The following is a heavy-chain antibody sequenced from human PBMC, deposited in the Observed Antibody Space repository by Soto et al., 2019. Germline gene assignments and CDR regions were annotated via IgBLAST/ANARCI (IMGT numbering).Heavy chain of an antibody. CDR3: VRGGKYRLQETYYFDY. V-gene: IGHV4-39*01. Sequence: QLQLQESGPGLVKPSETPSLSCSVSGDSTSNSNYYWGWIRQPPGRGLEWVGSIDYYGNTYYNPSVKSRVSVSVDTSKGQFSVRLTSVTAADTAVYYCVRGGKYRLQETYYFDYWGQGALVTVSS. CDR2: IDYYGNT. CDR1: GDSTSNSNYY. J-gene: IGHJ4*02. D-gene: IGHD4-4*01.